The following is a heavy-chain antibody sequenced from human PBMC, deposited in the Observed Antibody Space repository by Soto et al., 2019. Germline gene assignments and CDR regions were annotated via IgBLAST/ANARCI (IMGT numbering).Heavy chain of an antibody. CDR2: ISSSGSTI. D-gene: IGHD3-9*01. V-gene: IGHV3-11*01. CDR1: GFTFSDYY. CDR3: ARDLLRYFDWLPMSNYYYYGMDV. Sequence: PVGSLRLSCAASGFTFSDYYMSWIRQAPGKGLEWVSYISSSGSTIYYADSVKGRFTISRDNAKNSLYLQMNSLRAEDTAVYYCARDLLRYFDWLPMSNYYYYGMDVWGQGTTVTVSS. J-gene: IGHJ6*02.